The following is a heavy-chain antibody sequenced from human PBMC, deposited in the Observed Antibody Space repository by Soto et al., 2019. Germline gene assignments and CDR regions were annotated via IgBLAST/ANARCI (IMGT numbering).Heavy chain of an antibody. CDR2: IIPIFVTT. CDR3: AIVLSYCSGGVFHDDYDV. V-gene: IGHV1-69*01. Sequence: QVQVVQSGAEVKKPGSSVKVSCKASGGTFSSFAINWVRQAPGQGLEWMGGIIPIFVTTNYAQKFQGRVTITANESTSTVYMELSNFRSEDTAVYYCAIVLSYCSGGVFHDDYDVWGQGTMVTVSS. CDR1: GGTFSSFA. D-gene: IGHD2-15*01. J-gene: IGHJ3*01.